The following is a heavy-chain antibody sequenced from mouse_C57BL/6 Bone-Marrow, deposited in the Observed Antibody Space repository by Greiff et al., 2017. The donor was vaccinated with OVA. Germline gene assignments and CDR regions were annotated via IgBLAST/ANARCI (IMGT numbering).Heavy chain of an antibody. CDR1: GYTFTSYW. V-gene: IGHV1-72*01. Sequence: VQLQQPGAELVKPGASVKLSCKASGYTFTSYWMHWVKQRPGRGLEWIGRIDPNSGGTKYNEKFKSKATLTVDKPSSTAYMQLSSLTSEDSAVYYCAREEEDDGYYSYAMDYWGQGTSVTVSS. J-gene: IGHJ4*01. CDR3: AREEEDDGYYSYAMDY. CDR2: IDPNSGGT. D-gene: IGHD2-3*01.